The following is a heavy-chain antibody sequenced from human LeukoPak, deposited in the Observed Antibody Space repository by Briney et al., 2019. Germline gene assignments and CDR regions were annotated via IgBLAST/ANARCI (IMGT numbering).Heavy chain of an antibody. CDR2: ISGTGGST. Sequence: HPGGSLRLSCAASGFTFSTYAMTWVRQAPGKGLEWVSTISGTGGSTYYADSVRGRFTISRDNSKNTLYLQMNSLRAEDTAVYYCAKLLGSWYYFDYWGQGTLVTVSS. D-gene: IGHD6-13*01. CDR1: GFTFSTYA. CDR3: AKLLGSWYYFDY. J-gene: IGHJ4*02. V-gene: IGHV3-23*01.